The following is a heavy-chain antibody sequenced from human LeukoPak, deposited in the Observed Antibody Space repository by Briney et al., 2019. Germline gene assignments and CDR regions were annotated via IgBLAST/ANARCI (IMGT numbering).Heavy chain of an antibody. CDR2: IYHGGST. J-gene: IGHJ4*02. CDR1: GVSISSSNW. CDR3: AKGEDHGSGTVHFAS. D-gene: IGHD3-10*01. Sequence: PSETLSLTCAVSGVSISSSNWGSWVRQPPGKGLEWIGEIYHGGSTNYNPSLKSRVAMSVDRSRNQFSLQLSSVTAADTAVYYCAKGEDHGSGTVHFASWGQGTLVTVSS. V-gene: IGHV4-4*02.